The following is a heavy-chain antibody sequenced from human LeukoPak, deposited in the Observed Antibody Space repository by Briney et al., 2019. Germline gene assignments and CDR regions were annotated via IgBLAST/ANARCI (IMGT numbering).Heavy chain of an antibody. CDR2: ISYDGSNK. CDR1: GFTFSSYG. V-gene: IGHV3-30*18. J-gene: IGHJ6*02. Sequence: GRSLRLSCAASGFTFSSYGMHWVRQAPGKGLEWVAVISYDGSNKYYADSVKGRFTISRDNSKNTLYLQMNSLRAEDTAVYYCAKGAGYSGYEGGMDVWGQGTTVTVSS. D-gene: IGHD5-12*01. CDR3: AKGAGYSGYEGGMDV.